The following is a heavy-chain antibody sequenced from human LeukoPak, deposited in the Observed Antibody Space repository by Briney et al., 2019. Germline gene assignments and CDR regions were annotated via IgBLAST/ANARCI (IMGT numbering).Heavy chain of an antibody. V-gene: IGHV1-3*03. CDR2: ITTGRGET. Sequence: ASVKVSCKASGYTFTDYALHWVRQAPGQSLEWMGWITTGRGETRYSQEFQRRITFTRDKSASTVYMDLSDLRSEDTAVYYCARGGKQWRGGNYFDPWGQGTLVAVSS. J-gene: IGHJ4*02. CDR3: ARGGKQWRGGNYFDP. CDR1: GYTFTDYA. D-gene: IGHD6-19*01.